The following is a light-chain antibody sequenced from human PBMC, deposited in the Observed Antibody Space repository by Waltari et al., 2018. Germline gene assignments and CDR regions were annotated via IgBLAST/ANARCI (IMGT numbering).Light chain of an antibody. CDR3: QQYNNWPGFT. Sequence: EIVMTQSPATLSVSPGERATLSCRASQSVSSNLAWYQQKPGQAPRLLIYGVSTRATGIPARFSGSGSGTEFTLTISSLQSEDFAVYYCQQYNNWPGFTFGPGTKVDIK. V-gene: IGKV3-15*01. CDR2: GVS. CDR1: QSVSSN. J-gene: IGKJ3*01.